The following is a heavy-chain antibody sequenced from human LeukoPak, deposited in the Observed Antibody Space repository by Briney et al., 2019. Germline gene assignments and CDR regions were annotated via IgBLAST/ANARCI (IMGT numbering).Heavy chain of an antibody. CDR3: ARHRKAGYSSGWRY. V-gene: IGHV4-34*01. Sequence: SETLSLTCAVYGGSFSGYYWSWIRQPPGKGLEWIGEINHSGSTNYNPSLKSRVTISVDTSKNQFSLKLSSVTAADTAVYYCARHRKAGYSSGWRYWSQGTLVTVSS. CDR1: GGSFSGYY. D-gene: IGHD6-19*01. CDR2: INHSGST. J-gene: IGHJ4*02.